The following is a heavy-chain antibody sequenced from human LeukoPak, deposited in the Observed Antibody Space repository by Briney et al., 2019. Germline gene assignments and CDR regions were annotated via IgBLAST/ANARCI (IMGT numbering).Heavy chain of an antibody. CDR1: GYTFTSYD. V-gene: IGHV1-8*03. CDR2: MNPNSGNT. CDR3: AXXXXYDIPNQAFDY. J-gene: IGHJ4*02. D-gene: IGHD3-9*01. Sequence: GASVKVSCKASGYTFTSYDINWVRQATGQGLEWMGWMNPNSGNTGYAQKFQGRVTITRNTSTSKAYMELSSLRSEDTAVYYCAXXXXYDIPNQAFDYWGQGTLVTVSS.